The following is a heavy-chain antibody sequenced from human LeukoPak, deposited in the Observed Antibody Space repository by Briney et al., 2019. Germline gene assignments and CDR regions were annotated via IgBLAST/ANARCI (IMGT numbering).Heavy chain of an antibody. CDR2: IYHSGST. CDR3: ARDREYDYVWGTEAFDI. CDR1: GYSISSGYY. Sequence: PSETLSLTCTVSGYSISSGYYWGWIRQPPGKGLEWIGSIYHSGSTYYNPSLKSRVTISVDTSKNQFSLKLSSVTAADTAVYYCARDREYDYVWGTEAFDIWGQGTMVTVSS. J-gene: IGHJ3*02. D-gene: IGHD3-16*01. V-gene: IGHV4-38-2*02.